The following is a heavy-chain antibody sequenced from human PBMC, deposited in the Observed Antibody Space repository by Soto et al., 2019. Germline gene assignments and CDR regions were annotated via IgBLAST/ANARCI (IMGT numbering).Heavy chain of an antibody. CDR1: GGSFSGYY. D-gene: IGHD7-27*01. Sequence: SETLSLTCAVYGGSFSGYYWSWIRQPPGKGLEWIGEINHSGSTNYNPSLKSRVTISVDTSKNQFSLKLSSVTAADTAVYYCARAPRMGNFYYYGMDVWGQRTPVTVSS. CDR2: INHSGST. V-gene: IGHV4-34*01. J-gene: IGHJ6*02. CDR3: ARAPRMGNFYYYGMDV.